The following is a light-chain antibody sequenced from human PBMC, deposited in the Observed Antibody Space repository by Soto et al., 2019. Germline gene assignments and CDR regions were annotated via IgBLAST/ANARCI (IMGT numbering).Light chain of an antibody. CDR2: NAS. CDR3: QQRSNWLWT. V-gene: IGKV3-11*01. Sequence: EIVLTQSPGTLSLSPGERATLSCRASHSVSSDLAWYQQKPGQPPRLLVCNASNRATGIPARFSGSGSGTEFTLTISSLEPEDFAVYYCQQRSNWLWTFGQGTKVEIK. CDR1: HSVSSD. J-gene: IGKJ1*01.